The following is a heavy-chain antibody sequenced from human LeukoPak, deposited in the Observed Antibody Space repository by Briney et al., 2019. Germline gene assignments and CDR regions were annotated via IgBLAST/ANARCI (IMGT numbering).Heavy chain of an antibody. CDR3: ASHCSSTSCYGSDY. D-gene: IGHD2-2*01. Sequence: PSETLSLTCTVSGGSISSYYWSRIRQPAGKGLEWIGRIYTSGSTNYNPSLKSRVTMSVDTSKNQFSLKLSSVTAADTAVYYCASHCSSTSCYGSDYWGQGTLVTVSS. CDR2: IYTSGST. J-gene: IGHJ4*02. CDR1: GGSISSYY. V-gene: IGHV4-4*07.